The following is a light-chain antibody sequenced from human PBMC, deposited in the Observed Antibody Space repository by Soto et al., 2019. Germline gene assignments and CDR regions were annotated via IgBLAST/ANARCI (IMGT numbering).Light chain of an antibody. CDR1: QSIRSN. CDR2: GAS. CDR3: QQYHIWPPWT. V-gene: IGKV3-15*01. Sequence: IVMPQSPDTLSLSPGGGATLSCRVSQSIRSNLAWYQQRSGQAPRLLMYGASTRADGIPARFTGSGSGTEFTLTISSLQSEDFAVYYCQQYHIWPPWTSGQGTKVELK. J-gene: IGKJ1*01.